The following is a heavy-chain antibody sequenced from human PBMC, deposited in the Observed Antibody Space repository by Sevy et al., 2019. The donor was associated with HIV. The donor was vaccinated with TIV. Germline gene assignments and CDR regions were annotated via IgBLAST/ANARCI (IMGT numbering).Heavy chain of an antibody. CDR2: ISGSGRFT. Sequence: GSLRLSCSASEFTFSSYAMSWVRQAPGKGLEWVSSISGSGRFTYYADFVEGRFITSRDNSKNTLSVQMNSLRAEDTAVYYCAKGFCSGATCPRDYYYYGMDVWGQGTTVTVSS. D-gene: IGHD2-15*01. CDR1: EFTFSSYA. CDR3: AKGFCSGATCPRDYYYYGMDV. J-gene: IGHJ6*02. V-gene: IGHV3-23*01.